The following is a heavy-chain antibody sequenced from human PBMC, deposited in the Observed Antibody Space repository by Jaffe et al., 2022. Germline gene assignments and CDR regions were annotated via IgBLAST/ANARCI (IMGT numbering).Heavy chain of an antibody. CDR1: GGSFSGYY. D-gene: IGHD3-9*01. J-gene: IGHJ4*02. CDR3: ARGPLRYFDWFPGGFEY. Sequence: QVQLQQWGAGLLKPSETLSLTCAVYGGSFSGYYWSWIRQPPGKGLEWIGEINHSGSTNYNPSLKSRVTISVDTSKNQFSLKLSSVTAADTAVYYCARGPLRYFDWFPGGFEYWGQGTLVTVSS. V-gene: IGHV4-34*01. CDR2: INHSGST.